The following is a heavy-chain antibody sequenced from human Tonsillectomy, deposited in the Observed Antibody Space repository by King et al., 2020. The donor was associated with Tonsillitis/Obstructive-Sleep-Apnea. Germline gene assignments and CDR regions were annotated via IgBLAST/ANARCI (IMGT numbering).Heavy chain of an antibody. CDR2: VDPSDSYT. CDR3: AREDFVVAPAPFRRCYYDMDV. Sequence: VQLVESGAEVKKPGESLRISCKASGYSFPNYWITWVRQMPGKGLEWMGRVDPSDSYTNYSPSFQGHVTISADKSISTAYLQWSSLKASDTAMYYCAREDFVVAPAPFRRCYYDMDVWGQGTTVTVSS. D-gene: IGHD2-2*01. J-gene: IGHJ6*02. CDR1: GYSFPNYW. V-gene: IGHV5-10-1*03.